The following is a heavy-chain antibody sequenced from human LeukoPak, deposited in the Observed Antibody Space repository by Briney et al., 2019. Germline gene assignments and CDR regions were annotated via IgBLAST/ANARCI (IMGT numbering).Heavy chain of an antibody. D-gene: IGHD3-10*01. Sequence: SETLSLTCAVYGGSFSGYYWTWIRHPPGKGLEWIGEITHSGSTNFNPSLKSRVTISVDTSKNQFSLKLSSVTAADTAVYYCARGAIYGSGSYYKFWGQGTLVTVSS. V-gene: IGHV4-34*01. CDR3: ARGAIYGSGSYYKF. CDR2: ITHSGST. CDR1: GGSFSGYY. J-gene: IGHJ4*02.